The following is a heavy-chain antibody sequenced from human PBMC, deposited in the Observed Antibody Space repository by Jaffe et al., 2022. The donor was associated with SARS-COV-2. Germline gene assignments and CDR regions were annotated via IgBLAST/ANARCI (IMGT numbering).Heavy chain of an antibody. CDR1: GFTFRNFA. J-gene: IGHJ4*02. CDR3: ARRLSVGGAPFDY. Sequence: EVQLLESGGGLVQPGGSLRLSCAASGFTFRNFAMSWVRQSPGKGLEWISNISEGGSYTHYEDSVKGRFTISRDNSENVLYLQMNSLRDGDTAVYYCARRLSVGGAPFDYWGQGTLVTVSS. CDR2: ISEGGSYT. V-gene: IGHV3-23*01. D-gene: IGHD1-26*01.